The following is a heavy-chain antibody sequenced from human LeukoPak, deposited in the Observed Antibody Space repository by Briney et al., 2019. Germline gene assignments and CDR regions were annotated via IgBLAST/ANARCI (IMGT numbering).Heavy chain of an antibody. D-gene: IGHD2-2*02. J-gene: IGHJ6*02. Sequence: PGGSLRLSCAASGFTFDDYAMHWVRQAPGKGLEWVSGISWNSGSIGYADSVKGRFTISRDNAKNSLYLQMNSLRAEDTALYYCPKGGYCSSNSCSTKRSYSYGMEVWGQRTTVTASS. CDR1: GFTFDDYA. CDR3: PKGGYCSSNSCSTKRSYSYGMEV. V-gene: IGHV3-9*01. CDR2: ISWNSGSI.